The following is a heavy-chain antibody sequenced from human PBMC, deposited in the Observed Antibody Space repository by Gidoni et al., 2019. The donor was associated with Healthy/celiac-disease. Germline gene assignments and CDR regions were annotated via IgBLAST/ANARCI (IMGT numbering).Heavy chain of an antibody. J-gene: IGHJ6*02. D-gene: IGHD3-9*01. CDR3: ARHHQRWVLRYFDWSNSDYGMDV. Sequence: QLQLQESGPGLVKPSETLSLTCTVSGGSISSSSYYWGWIRQPPGKGLEWIGSIYYSGSTYYNPSLKSRVTISVDTSKNQFSLKLSSVTAADTAVYYCARHHQRWVLRYFDWSNSDYGMDVWGQGTTVTVSS. V-gene: IGHV4-39*01. CDR1: GGSISSSSYY. CDR2: IYYSGST.